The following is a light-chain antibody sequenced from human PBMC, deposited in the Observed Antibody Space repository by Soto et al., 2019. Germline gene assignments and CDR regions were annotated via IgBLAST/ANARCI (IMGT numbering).Light chain of an antibody. CDR1: QSVSTRY. CDR2: GAS. J-gene: IGKJ2*01. CDR3: HQFGSSPPAFT. Sequence: ESLLTQSPGTLPLSPGERATLSCRASQSVSTRYLAWYQQKPGQAPRLLIYGASIRATGIPDRFSGSGSGTDFTLTISRLEPDDFSVYYCHQFGSSPPAFTFGQGTKLEIK. V-gene: IGKV3-20*01.